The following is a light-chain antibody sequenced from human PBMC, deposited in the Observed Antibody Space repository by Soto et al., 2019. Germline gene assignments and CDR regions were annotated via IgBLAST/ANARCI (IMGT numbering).Light chain of an antibody. CDR2: AAS. CDR1: QSISSY. V-gene: IGKV1-39*01. Sequence: DIPMTQSPSSLSASVGDRVTITCRASQSISSYLNWYQQKPGKAPKLLIYAASSLQSGVPSRFSGSGSGTDFTLTISSLRPEDFATYYCQQSYSTPFTFGGGTKVEIK. CDR3: QQSYSTPFT. J-gene: IGKJ4*01.